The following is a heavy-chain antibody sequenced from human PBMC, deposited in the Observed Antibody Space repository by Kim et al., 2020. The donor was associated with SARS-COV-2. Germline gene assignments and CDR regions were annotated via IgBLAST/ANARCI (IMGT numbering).Heavy chain of an antibody. CDR3: ARDRGRITMIVVVNDAFDI. CDR2: IYHSGST. Sequence: SETLSLTCAVSGGSISRSNWWSWVRQPPGKGLEWIGEIYHSGSTNYNPALKSRVTISVDKSKNQFSLKLSSVTAADTAVYYCARDRGRITMIVVVNDAFDIWGQGTMVTVSS. D-gene: IGHD3-22*01. V-gene: IGHV4-4*02. J-gene: IGHJ3*02. CDR1: GGSISRSNW.